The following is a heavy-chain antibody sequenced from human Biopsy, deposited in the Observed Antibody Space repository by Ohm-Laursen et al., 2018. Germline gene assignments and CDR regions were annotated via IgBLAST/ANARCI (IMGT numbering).Heavy chain of an antibody. CDR1: GFTFGDYA. V-gene: IGHV3-9*01. CDR3: AKDVRVKVQLDGMDV. D-gene: IGHD1-1*01. CDR2: ISWRSGSR. Sequence: SLRLSCAASGFTFGDYAMNWVRQAPGKGLEWVSGISWRSGSRGYADSVKGRFTISRDNAKKLLYLQMNSLRAEDTALYYCAKDVRVKVQLDGMDVWGQGTTVTVSS. J-gene: IGHJ6*02.